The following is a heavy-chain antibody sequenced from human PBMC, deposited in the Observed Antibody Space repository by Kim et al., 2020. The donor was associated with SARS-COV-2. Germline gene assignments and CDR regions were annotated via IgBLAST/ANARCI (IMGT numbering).Heavy chain of an antibody. V-gene: IGHV3-64D*06. CDR3: VKATRLRYFDWLSTFDY. Sequence: KGRFTISRDNSKNTLYLQMSSLRAEDTAVYYCVKATRLRYFDWLSTFDYWGQGTLVTVSS. D-gene: IGHD3-9*01. J-gene: IGHJ4*02.